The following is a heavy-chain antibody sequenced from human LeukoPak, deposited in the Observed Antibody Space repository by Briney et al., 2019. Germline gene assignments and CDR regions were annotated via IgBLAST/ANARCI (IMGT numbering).Heavy chain of an antibody. D-gene: IGHD6-13*01. V-gene: IGHV4-59*01. CDR2: IYYSGST. J-gene: IGHJ4*02. CDR1: GGSISDYY. CDR3: TGRLPLTYSSSWYRDY. Sequence: PSETLSLTCTVSGGSISDYYWSWIRQPPGKGLEFIGYIYYSGSTNYSHSLKSRVTISVDTSKNQFSLKLSSVTAADTAVYYCTGRLPLTYSSSWYRDYWGQGTLVTVSS.